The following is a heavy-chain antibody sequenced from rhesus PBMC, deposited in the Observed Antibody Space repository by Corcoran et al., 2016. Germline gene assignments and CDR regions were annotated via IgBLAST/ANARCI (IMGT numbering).Heavy chain of an antibody. D-gene: IGHD6-13*01. J-gene: IGHJ6*01. Sequence: EVQLVQSGAEVKKPGASVKISCKASGYTFTDYYLHWVRQAPGKGLEWMGRFDPEDGEAIHAQKFKDRVTSTADTSTDTAYMELSSLRSEDTAVYYCATGSSWIYGLDSWGQGVVVTVSS. V-gene: IGHV1-111*02. CDR2: FDPEDGEA. CDR3: ATGSSWIYGLDS. CDR1: GYTFTDYY.